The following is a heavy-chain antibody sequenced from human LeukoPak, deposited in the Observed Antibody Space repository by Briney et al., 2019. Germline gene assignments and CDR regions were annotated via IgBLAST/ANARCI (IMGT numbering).Heavy chain of an antibody. V-gene: IGHV4-34*01. CDR3: ARGGNYDPYFDY. CDR1: GGSFSGYY. Sequence: SETLSLTCAVYGGSFSGYYWSWIRQPPGKGLEWIGEINHSGSTNYNPSLKSRVTISVDTSKNQFSLKLSSVTAADTAVYYCARGGNYDPYFDYWGQGTLVTVSS. CDR2: INHSGST. D-gene: IGHD4-11*01. J-gene: IGHJ4*02.